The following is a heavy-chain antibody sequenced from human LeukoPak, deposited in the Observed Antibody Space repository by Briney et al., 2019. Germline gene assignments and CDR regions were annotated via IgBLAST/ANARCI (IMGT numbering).Heavy chain of an antibody. CDR2: INSDGSMT. V-gene: IGHV3-11*01. CDR1: GLSFSDNY. J-gene: IGHJ4*02. CDR3: AKGSHGWTFDV. Sequence: GGSLRLSCAASGLSFSDNYMGWLRQPPGQGLECLSYINSDGSMTKYTASVQGRFTISRDNAKRSVFLQMNNLRANDTARYYCAKGSHGWTFDVWGQGSQVTVSS. D-gene: IGHD2-2*03.